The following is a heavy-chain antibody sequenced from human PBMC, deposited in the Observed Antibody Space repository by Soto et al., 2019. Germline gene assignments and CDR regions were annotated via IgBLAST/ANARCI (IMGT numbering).Heavy chain of an antibody. J-gene: IGHJ5*02. Sequence: SETLSLTCAVYGGSFSGYYWSWIRQPPGKGLEWIGEINHSGSTNYNPSLKSRVTISVDTSKNQFSLKLSSVTAADTAVYYCARGDIVATYWFDPWGQGTLVTVSS. CDR1: GGSFSGYY. CDR3: ARGDIVATYWFDP. V-gene: IGHV4-34*01. D-gene: IGHD5-12*01. CDR2: INHSGST.